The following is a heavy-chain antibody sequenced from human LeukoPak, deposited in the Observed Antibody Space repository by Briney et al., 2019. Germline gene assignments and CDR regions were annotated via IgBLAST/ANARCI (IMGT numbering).Heavy chain of an antibody. Sequence: ASVKVSCKASGYTFTCYYMHWVRQAPGQGLEWMGWINPNSGGTNYAQKFQGRVTMTRDTSISTAYMELSRLRSDDTAVYYCAREGGYDFWSGRSQYFDYWGQGTLVTVSS. V-gene: IGHV1-2*02. J-gene: IGHJ4*02. D-gene: IGHD3-3*01. CDR1: GYTFTCYY. CDR3: AREGGYDFWSGRSQYFDY. CDR2: INPNSGGT.